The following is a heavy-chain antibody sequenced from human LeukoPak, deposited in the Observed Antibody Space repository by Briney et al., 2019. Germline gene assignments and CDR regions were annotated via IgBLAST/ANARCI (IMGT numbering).Heavy chain of an antibody. J-gene: IGHJ4*02. D-gene: IGHD4-17*01. CDR3: ARASGSYGAPDY. CDR1: GFTVSTNY. CDR2: IYSGGFT. V-gene: IGHV3-53*01. Sequence: GGSLRLSCAASGFTVSTNYMTWVRQAPGKGLEWVSVIYSGGFTYYADSVKGRFTISRDNSKNTLYLQMDSLRAEDTAVYYCARASGSYGAPDYWGQGTLVTVSS.